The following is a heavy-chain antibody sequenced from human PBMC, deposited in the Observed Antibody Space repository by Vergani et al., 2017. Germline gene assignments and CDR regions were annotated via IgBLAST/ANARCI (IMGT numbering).Heavy chain of an antibody. J-gene: IGHJ4*02. CDR1: GFTLNSYG. CDR2: IRYDGSSE. D-gene: IGHD2-8*01. CDR3: ARGLWDCTNIRCSPPSY. Sequence: QVQILQSGGGVVQPGGSLRLSCTLSGFTLNSYGIHWVRQAPGKGLEWVSFIRYDGSSEYYGDSVKGRFTISRDKSQNTVNLQMNSLRTEDTAVYFCARGLWDCTNIRCSPPSYWGQGTQVTVSS. V-gene: IGHV3-30*02.